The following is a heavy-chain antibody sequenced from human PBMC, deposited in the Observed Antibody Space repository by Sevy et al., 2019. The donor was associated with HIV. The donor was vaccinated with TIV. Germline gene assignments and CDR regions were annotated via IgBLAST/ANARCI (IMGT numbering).Heavy chain of an antibody. CDR2: ISYDESHK. CDR3: AKTLLPAAGLLDS. V-gene: IGHV3-30*04. J-gene: IGHJ4*02. D-gene: IGHD6-13*01. Sequence: GGSLRLSCAASGFTFSNYPMHWVRRAPGKGLEWVAVISYDESHKYYGDSVKGRFTISRDNSRNTLYLQMSSLRVEDTAVYFCAKTLLPAAGLLDSWGQGTQVTVSS. CDR1: GFTFSNYP.